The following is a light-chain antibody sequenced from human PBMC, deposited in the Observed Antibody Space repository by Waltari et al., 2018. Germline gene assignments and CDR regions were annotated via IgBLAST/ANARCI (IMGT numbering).Light chain of an antibody. Sequence: DIVVTQSPASLSVSPGERATINCTSSQSVLYRSSNKNFLAWYQQKPGQPPKLLIYWASTRESGVPDRFSGSGSGTDFTLTISSLQAEDVAVYYCQQYYSTIFTFGPGTKVDIK. CDR1: QSVLYRSSNKNF. CDR2: WAS. J-gene: IGKJ3*01. V-gene: IGKV4-1*01. CDR3: QQYYSTIFT.